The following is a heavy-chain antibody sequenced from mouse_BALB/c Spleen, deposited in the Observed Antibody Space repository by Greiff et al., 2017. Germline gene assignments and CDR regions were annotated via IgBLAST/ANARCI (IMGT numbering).Heavy chain of an antibody. CDR2: IDPANGNT. CDR3: ALYYGNYGYAMDY. V-gene: IGHV14-3*02. CDR1: GFNIKDTY. D-gene: IGHD2-1*01. Sequence: VQLKESGAELVKPGASVKLSCTASGFNIKDTYMHWVKQRPEQGLEWIGRIDPANGNTKYDPKFQGKATITADTSSNTAYLQLSSLTSEDTAVYYCALYYGNYGYAMDYWGQGTSVTVSS. J-gene: IGHJ4*01.